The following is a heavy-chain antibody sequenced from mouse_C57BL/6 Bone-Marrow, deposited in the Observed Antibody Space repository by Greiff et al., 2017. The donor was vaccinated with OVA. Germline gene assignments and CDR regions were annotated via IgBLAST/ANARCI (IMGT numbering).Heavy chain of an antibody. CDR2: IYPGDGDT. V-gene: IGHV1-82*01. CDR3: ALLISTVVAPFDY. D-gene: IGHD1-1*01. J-gene: IGHJ2*01. CDR1: GYAFSSSW. Sequence: VKLMESGPELVKPGASVKISCKASGYAFSSSWMHWVKQRPGKGLEWIGRIYPGDGDTNYNGKFKGKATLTADKSSSTAYMQLSSLTSEDSAVEFGALLISTVVAPFDYWGQGTTLTVSS.